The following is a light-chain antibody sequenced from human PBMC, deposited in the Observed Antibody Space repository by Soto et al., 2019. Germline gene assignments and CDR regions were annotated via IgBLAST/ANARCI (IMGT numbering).Light chain of an antibody. V-gene: IGKV3-15*01. CDR2: GAS. CDR3: QQFYNWPRT. J-gene: IGKJ1*01. Sequence: EIVMTQSPGTLSVSPGEGATLSCRASQSVSSNLAWYQQKPGQAPRLLIYGASTRATGIPARFSGSGSETEFTLTISSLQSEDFAVYSCQQFYNWPRTFGQGTKVDIK. CDR1: QSVSSN.